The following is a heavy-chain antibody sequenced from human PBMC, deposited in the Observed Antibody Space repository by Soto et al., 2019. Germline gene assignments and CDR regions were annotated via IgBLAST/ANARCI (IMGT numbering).Heavy chain of an antibody. CDR2: VGGGGTDT. D-gene: IGHD1-20*01. V-gene: IGHV3-23*01. J-gene: IGHJ5*02. CDR1: GFIFGDYA. CDR3: AKYAGPYNGKWDWFDT. Sequence: QFFESGGDLVQPGGSLRVHCVASGFIFGDYAMSWVRQTPGKGLEWVSSVGGGGTDTYYAASVKGRFTISRDTSKSTLYLQMSNLRAEDTAVYYFAKYAGPYNGKWDWFDTWGQGSLVIVSS.